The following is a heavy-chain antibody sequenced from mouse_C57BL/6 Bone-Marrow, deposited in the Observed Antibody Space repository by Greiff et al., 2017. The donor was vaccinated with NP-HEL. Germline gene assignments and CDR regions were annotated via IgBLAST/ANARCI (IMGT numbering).Heavy chain of an antibody. CDR3: ARDASTPYYFDY. Sequence: QVQLQQPGAELVKPGASVKLSCKASGYTFTSYWMHWVKQRPGRGLEWIGRIDTNSGGTKYNEKFKSKATLTVDKPSSTAYMQLSSLTSEDSAFYYCARDASTPYYFDYWGQGTTLTVSS. V-gene: IGHV1-72*01. CDR1: GYTFTSYW. J-gene: IGHJ2*01. D-gene: IGHD2-10*02. CDR2: IDTNSGGT.